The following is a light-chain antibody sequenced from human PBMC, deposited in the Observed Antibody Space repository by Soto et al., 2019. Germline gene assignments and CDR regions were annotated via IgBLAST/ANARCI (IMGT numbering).Light chain of an antibody. CDR3: QQRRSWPPTIT. Sequence: EIVLTQSPATLSLSPGERATLSCRASQSVSTYLAWYQQRPGQAPRLLIYDAFYRATDIPPRFSGSGSGTDFTLTISSLEPEDFAVYYCQQRRSWPPTITFGQGTRLEIK. CDR2: DAF. J-gene: IGKJ5*01. V-gene: IGKV3-11*01. CDR1: QSVSTY.